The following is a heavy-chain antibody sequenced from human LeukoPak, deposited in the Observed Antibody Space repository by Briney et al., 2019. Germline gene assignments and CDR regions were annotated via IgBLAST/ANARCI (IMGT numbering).Heavy chain of an antibody. V-gene: IGHV1-18*01. CDR1: GYTFTSYA. CDR2: ISAYNGNT. J-gene: IGHJ3*02. CDR3: ARVWYSGSEPVDAFDI. Sequence: GASVKVSCKASGYTFTSYAMHWVRQAPGQRLEWMGRISAYNGNTNYAQKLQGRVTMTTDTSTSTAYMELRSLRSDDTAVYYCARVWYSGSEPVDAFDIWGQGTMVTVSS. D-gene: IGHD1-26*01.